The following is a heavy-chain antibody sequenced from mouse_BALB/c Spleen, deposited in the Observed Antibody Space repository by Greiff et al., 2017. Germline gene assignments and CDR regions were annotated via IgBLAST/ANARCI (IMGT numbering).Heavy chain of an antibody. Sequence: VQLQQSGAELVRPGVSVKISCKGSGYTFTDYAMHWVKQSHAKSLEWIGVISTYYGDASYNQKFKGKATMTVDKSSSTAYMELARLTSEDSAIYYCARDYCGSSLAYWGQGTLVTVSA. D-gene: IGHD1-1*01. J-gene: IGHJ3*01. CDR3: ARDYCGSSLAY. CDR2: ISTYYGDA. V-gene: IGHV1S137*01. CDR1: GYTFTDYA.